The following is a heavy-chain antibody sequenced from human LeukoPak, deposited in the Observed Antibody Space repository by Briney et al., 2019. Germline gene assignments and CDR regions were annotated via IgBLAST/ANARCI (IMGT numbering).Heavy chain of an antibody. J-gene: IGHJ4*02. CDR3: AKAKGYCSGGTCYYFDY. V-gene: IGHV3-23*01. CDR2: INNNAVTT. CDR1: GFTFSSYA. Sequence: GGSLRLSCAASGFTFSSYAMGWVRQAPGKGLEWVSAINNNAVTTYYADPVKGRFTISRDNSKNTLYLQMDSLRAEDTAVYYCAKAKGYCSGGTCYYFDYWGQGTLVTVSS. D-gene: IGHD2-15*01.